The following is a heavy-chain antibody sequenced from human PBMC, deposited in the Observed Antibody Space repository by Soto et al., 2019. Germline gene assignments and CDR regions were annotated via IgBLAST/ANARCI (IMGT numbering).Heavy chain of an antibody. CDR2: IYYSGST. D-gene: IGHD6-13*01. CDR1: GGSISSGGYY. V-gene: IGHV4-31*03. CDR3: ARDSPLYSSSWPRDGYYYYGMDV. Sequence: QVQLQESGPGLVKPSQTLSLTCTVSGGSISSGGYYWSWIRQHPGKGLEWIGYIYYSGSTYYNPSLKSRVTLSVDTSKNQFSLKLSSVTAADTAVYYCARDSPLYSSSWPRDGYYYYGMDVWGQGTTVTVSS. J-gene: IGHJ6*02.